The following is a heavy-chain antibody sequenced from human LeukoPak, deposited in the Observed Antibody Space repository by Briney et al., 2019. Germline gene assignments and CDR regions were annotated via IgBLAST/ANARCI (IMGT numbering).Heavy chain of an antibody. CDR3: AKDRRAGSYDY. CDR1: GFTFSNYA. V-gene: IGHV3-23*01. J-gene: IGHJ4*02. D-gene: IGHD3-10*01. CDR2: ISGSGGNT. Sequence: PGGSLRLSCAASGFTFSNYAMNWVRQAPGKGLEWVSGISGSGGNTYYADSVKGRFTISRDNSKNTLYLQMNSLRAEDTAVYYCAKDRRAGSYDYWGQGTLVTVSS.